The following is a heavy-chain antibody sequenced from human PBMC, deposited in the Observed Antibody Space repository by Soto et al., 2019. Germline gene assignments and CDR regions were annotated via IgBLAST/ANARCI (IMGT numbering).Heavy chain of an antibody. CDR1: GFTFSSYW. CDR2: IKQDGSEK. V-gene: IGHV3-7*01. D-gene: IGHD6-19*01. J-gene: IGHJ4*02. Sequence: EVQLVESGGGLVQPGGSLRLSCAASGFTFSSYWMSWVRQAPGKGLEWVANIKQDGSEKYYVDSVKGRFTISRDNAKNSLYLQMNSLRAEDTAVYYCASLSHLSIAVAGPYEDYWGQGTLVTVSS. CDR3: ASLSHLSIAVAGPYEDY.